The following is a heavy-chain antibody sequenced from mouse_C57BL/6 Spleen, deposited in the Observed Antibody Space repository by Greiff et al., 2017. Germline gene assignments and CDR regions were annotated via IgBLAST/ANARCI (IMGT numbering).Heavy chain of an antibody. V-gene: IGHV1-80*01. D-gene: IGHD2-4*01. CDR2: IYPGDGDT. CDR1: GYAFSSYW. CDR3: ARREYDYDGGFAY. J-gene: IGHJ3*01. Sequence: QVQLQQSGAELVKPGASVKISCKASGYAFSSYWMNWVKQRPGKGLEWIGQIYPGDGDTNYNGKFKGKATLTADNSSSTAYMQLSSLTSEDSAVYFCARREYDYDGGFAYWGQGTLVTVSA.